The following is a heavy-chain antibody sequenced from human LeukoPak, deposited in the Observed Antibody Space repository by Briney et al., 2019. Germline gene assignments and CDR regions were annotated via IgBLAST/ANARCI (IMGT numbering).Heavy chain of an antibody. CDR3: ARHGAYRRADFWSGFNHFDY. CDR1: GYSISSGYY. D-gene: IGHD3-3*01. Sequence: MTSETLSLTCTVSGYSISSGYYWGWIRQPPGKGLEWIGSIYHSGSTYYNPSLKSRVTISVDTSKNQFSLKLSSVTAADTAVYYCARHGAYRRADFWSGFNHFDYWGQGTLVTVSS. CDR2: IYHSGST. J-gene: IGHJ4*02. V-gene: IGHV4-38-2*02.